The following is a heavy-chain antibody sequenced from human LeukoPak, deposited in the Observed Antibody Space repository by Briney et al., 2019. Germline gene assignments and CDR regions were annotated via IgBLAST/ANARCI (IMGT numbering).Heavy chain of an antibody. CDR1: GFTFSSYG. J-gene: IGHJ4*02. V-gene: IGHV3-30*18. D-gene: IGHD3-10*01. Sequence: GGSLRLSCAASGFTFSSYGMHWVRQAPGKGLEWVAVISYDGSNKYYADSVKGRFTISRDNSKNTLYLQMNSLRAEDTAVYYCAKDASGSYYPAAQADYWGQGTLVTVSS. CDR2: ISYDGSNK. CDR3: AKDASGSYYPAAQADY.